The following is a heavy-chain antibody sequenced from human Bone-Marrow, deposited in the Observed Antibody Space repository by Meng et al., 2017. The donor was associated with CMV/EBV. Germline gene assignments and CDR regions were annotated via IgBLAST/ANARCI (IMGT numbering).Heavy chain of an antibody. Sequence: GGSLRLSCATSGLTFSLYAMNWVRQAPGKGLEWVAGNHSGGNSAFYVDSVRGRFTISRDDSKSTLYLQMTGLRLDDTAVYYCAQSPPGQRGFFDYWGQGTLVTVSS. V-gene: IGHV3-23*03. D-gene: IGHD1-14*01. J-gene: IGHJ4*02. CDR2: NHSGGNSA. CDR1: GLTFSLYA. CDR3: AQSPPGQRGFFDY.